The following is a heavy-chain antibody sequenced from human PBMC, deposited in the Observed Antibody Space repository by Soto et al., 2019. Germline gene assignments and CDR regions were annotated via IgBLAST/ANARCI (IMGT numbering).Heavy chain of an antibody. J-gene: IGHJ4*02. CDR1: GFTLSSYG. CDR2: ISYDGSNK. D-gene: IGHD2-15*01. Sequence: GGSLRLSCAASGFTLSSYGMHWVRQAPGKGLEWVAVISYDGSNKYYADSVKGRFTISRDNSKNTLYLQMNSLRAEDTAVYYCAKDACSGGSCYSFFDYWGQGTLVTVSS. V-gene: IGHV3-30*18. CDR3: AKDACSGGSCYSFFDY.